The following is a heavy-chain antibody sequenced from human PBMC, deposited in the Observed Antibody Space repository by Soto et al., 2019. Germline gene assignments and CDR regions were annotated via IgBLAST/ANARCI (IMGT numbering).Heavy chain of an antibody. Sequence: SETLSLTCAVYGGSFSGYYWSWIRQPPGKGLEWIGEINHSGSTNYNPSLKSRVTISVDTSKNQFSLKLSSVTAADTAVYCCARQYCGGDCYYWYFDLWGRGTLVTVSS. CDR2: INHSGST. CDR3: ARQYCGGDCYYWYFDL. CDR1: GGSFSGYY. V-gene: IGHV4-34*01. D-gene: IGHD2-21*02. J-gene: IGHJ2*01.